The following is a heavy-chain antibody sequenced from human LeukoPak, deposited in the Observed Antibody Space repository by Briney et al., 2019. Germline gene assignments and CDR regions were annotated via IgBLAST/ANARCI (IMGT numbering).Heavy chain of an antibody. J-gene: IGHJ6*03. CDR2: INPSGGST. Sequence: GASVKVSCKTSGYTFTGYYMHWVRQAPGQGLEWMGIINPSGGSTSYAQKFQGRVTMTRNTSISTAYMELSSLRSEDTAVYSCARVFSEWQEPNYYYYMDVWGKGTTVTISS. CDR3: ARVFSEWQEPNYYYYMDV. CDR1: GYTFTGYY. V-gene: IGHV1-46*01. D-gene: IGHD3-3*01.